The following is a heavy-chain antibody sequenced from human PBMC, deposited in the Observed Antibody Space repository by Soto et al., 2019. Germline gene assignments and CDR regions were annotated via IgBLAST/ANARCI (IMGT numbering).Heavy chain of an antibody. J-gene: IGHJ1*01. CDR3: ESDLSGRSVAAY. CDR1: WGTCSSYG. D-gene: IGHD2-15*01. CDR2: ISKDGSNK. V-gene: IGHV3-30*03. Sequence: AVGSLRLCWAAAWGTCSSYGGRWVRQAPGKGLEWVAVISKDGSNKYYADSVKGRFTISRDNSKNSLYLQMNSLRAEDMALYSCESDLSGRSVAAYWGKRTPVPVSS.